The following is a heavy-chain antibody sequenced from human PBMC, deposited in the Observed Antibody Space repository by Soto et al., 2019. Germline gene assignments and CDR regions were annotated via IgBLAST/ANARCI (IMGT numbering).Heavy chain of an antibody. J-gene: IGHJ1*01. Sequence: GGSLRLSCAASGFRFSDHYMTWIRQAPGKGLEWVSKISGDATTTYYADSVKGRFTVSRDNAKNSVYLQMNSLRVEDTAVYYCASDPYYYASGFWGKGTLVTVSS. V-gene: IGHV3-11*01. CDR2: ISGDATTT. CDR3: ASDPYYYASGF. CDR1: GFRFSDHY. D-gene: IGHD3-10*01.